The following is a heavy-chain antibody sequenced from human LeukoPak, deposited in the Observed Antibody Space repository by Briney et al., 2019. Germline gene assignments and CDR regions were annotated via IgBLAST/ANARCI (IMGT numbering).Heavy chain of an antibody. V-gene: IGHV3-23*01. Sequence: GGSLRLSCAASGFTFSSFAMSWVRQAPGKGLEWVSAISTSVGSTYYADSGKGRFTISRDNSKNTLYLQMNSLRAEDTAVYYCAKDYSSNWYNWLDPWGQGTLVTVSS. CDR1: GFTFSSFA. J-gene: IGHJ5*02. CDR2: ISTSVGST. CDR3: AKDYSSNWYNWLDP. D-gene: IGHD6-13*01.